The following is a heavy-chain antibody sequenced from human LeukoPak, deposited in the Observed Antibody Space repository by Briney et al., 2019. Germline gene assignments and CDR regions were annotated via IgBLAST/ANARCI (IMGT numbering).Heavy chain of an antibody. CDR2: IYTSGSS. D-gene: IGHD2-2*01. CDR3: ARDSDIVVVPAAMGTYYYYYMDV. Sequence: PSQTLSLTCTASGVTISSYSYYWVRIRQPAGQGLEWIGSIYTSGSSNYNPSLKSRVTILVDTSKNQFSLKLSSVTAADTAVYYCARDSDIVVVPAAMGTYYYYYMDVWGKGTTVTVSS. V-gene: IGHV4-61*02. CDR1: GVTISSYSYY. J-gene: IGHJ6*03.